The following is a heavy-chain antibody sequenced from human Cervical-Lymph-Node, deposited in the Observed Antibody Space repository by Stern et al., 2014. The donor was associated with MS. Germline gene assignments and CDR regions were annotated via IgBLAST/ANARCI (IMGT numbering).Heavy chain of an antibody. V-gene: IGHV1-69*18. J-gene: IGHJ3*02. CDR2: IIPIFGTE. CDR3: ARANRAGDAFDI. Sequence: VQLGESGAEVKKPGSSVKGSCKASGGTFSNYAISWVRQAPGQGLEWMGTIIPIFGTENYAQKFQGRVTITADESTSTAYMELSSLISEDTAVYYCARANRAGDAFDIWGQGTMVTVSS. CDR1: GGTFSNYA. D-gene: IGHD1-14*01.